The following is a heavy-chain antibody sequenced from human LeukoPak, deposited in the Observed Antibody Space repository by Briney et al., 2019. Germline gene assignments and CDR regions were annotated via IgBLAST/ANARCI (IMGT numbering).Heavy chain of an antibody. V-gene: IGHV3-30*04. J-gene: IGHJ4*02. D-gene: IGHD6-13*01. Sequence: VRCLRLSCAASGFTSSSYAIHWVRQAPGKGLEWGAVILYDGSNKYSADSVKGRFTISRDNSKNTLYLQMNSVRVDDTAVYYCVRVGGEAQQALPAYWGEGPLVTVSS. CDR1: GFTSSSYA. CDR3: VRVGGEAQQALPAY. CDR2: ILYDGSNK.